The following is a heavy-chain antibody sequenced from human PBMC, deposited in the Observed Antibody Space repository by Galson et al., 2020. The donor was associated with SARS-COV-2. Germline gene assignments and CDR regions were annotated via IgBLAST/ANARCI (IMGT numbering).Heavy chain of an antibody. CDR3: AKDQVVIVVVTAIGPLDY. D-gene: IGHD2-21*02. CDR2: ISGSGGST. CDR1: GFTFSSYA. J-gene: IGHJ4*02. Sequence: GGSLRLSCAASGFTFSSYAMSWVRQAPGKGLEWVSAISGSGGSTYYADSVKGRFTISRDNSKNTLYLQMNSLRAEDTAVYYCAKDQVVIVVVTAIGPLDYWGQGTLVTVSS. V-gene: IGHV3-23*01.